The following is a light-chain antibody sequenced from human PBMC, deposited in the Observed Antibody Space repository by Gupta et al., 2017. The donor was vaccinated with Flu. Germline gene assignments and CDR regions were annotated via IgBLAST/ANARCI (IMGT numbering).Light chain of an antibody. J-gene: IGKJ2*02. Sequence: TQSPSSLAASAGDSVTSTGQASQDITTYLSREQQKPGKAPKLLIYHESTLGAGVTSKVSGSGYGTNFTISIINLQTEESATYYWQQYSGTFGQGTKLEIK. CDR1: QDITTY. CDR3: QQYSGT. V-gene: IGKV1-33*01. CDR2: HES.